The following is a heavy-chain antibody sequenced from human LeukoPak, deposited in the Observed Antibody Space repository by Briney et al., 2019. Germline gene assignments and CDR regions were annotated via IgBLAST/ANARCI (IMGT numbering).Heavy chain of an antibody. Sequence: SETLSLTCAVSGGSISSSNWWSWVRQPPGKGLEWVGEIYHSGSTDYNPSLKSRVTISLDKSKNQFALKLSSVTAADTAVECCARDPSGSGWGNFDYWGQGTLVTVSS. V-gene: IGHV4-4*01. CDR2: IYHSGST. D-gene: IGHD6-19*01. J-gene: IGHJ4*02. CDR3: ARDPSGSGWGNFDY. CDR1: GGSISSSNW.